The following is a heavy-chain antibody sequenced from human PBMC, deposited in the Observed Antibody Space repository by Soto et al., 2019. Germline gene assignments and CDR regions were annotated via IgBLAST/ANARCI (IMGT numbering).Heavy chain of an antibody. J-gene: IGHJ5*02. D-gene: IGHD6-13*01. Sequence: PGGSLRLSCAASGFTFSSYAISWVRQAPGKGLEWVSAISGSGGSTYYADSVKGRFTISRDNSKNTLYLQMNSLRAEDTAVYYCAKDPAQAAADNNWFDPWGQGTLVTVSS. CDR2: ISGSGGST. CDR3: AKDPAQAAADNNWFDP. V-gene: IGHV3-23*01. CDR1: GFTFSSYA.